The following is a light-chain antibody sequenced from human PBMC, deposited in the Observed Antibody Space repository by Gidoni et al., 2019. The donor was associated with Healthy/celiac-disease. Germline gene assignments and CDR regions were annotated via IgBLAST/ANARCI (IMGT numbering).Light chain of an antibody. J-gene: IGKJ1*01. CDR1: KSISSW. V-gene: IGKV1-5*03. Sequence: DIQMTQSPSTLSASVGDRVTITCRASKSISSWLAWYQQKPGKAPKLLIDKASSLESGVPSSFSGSGSGTEFTLTISSLQPDDFATYYCQQYNSYSGTFGQGTKVEIK. CDR3: QQYNSYSGT. CDR2: KAS.